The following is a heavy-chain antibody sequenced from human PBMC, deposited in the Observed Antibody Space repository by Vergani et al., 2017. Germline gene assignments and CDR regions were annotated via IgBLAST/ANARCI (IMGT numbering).Heavy chain of an antibody. D-gene: IGHD3-16*01. J-gene: IGHJ4*02. CDR2: IQFEGSNQ. Sequence: QVQLVESGGGVVQRGGSLRLSCATSGFTLSNYDMQWIRPGPGKGLEFVAFIQFEGSNQYYADSVKGRFTLSRDFSKNTLYLQRNSLRTEDTATYYCAKHFRGWGIDYWGQGTQFIVSS. V-gene: IGHV3-30*02. CDR1: GFTLSNYD. CDR3: AKHFRGWGIDY.